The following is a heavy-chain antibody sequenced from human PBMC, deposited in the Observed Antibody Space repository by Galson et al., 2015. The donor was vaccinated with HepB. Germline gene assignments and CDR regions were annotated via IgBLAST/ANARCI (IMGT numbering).Heavy chain of an antibody. J-gene: IGHJ4*02. V-gene: IGHV4-34*01. CDR3: ASRRLRGEYYFDY. D-gene: IGHD6-25*01. Sequence: SETLSLTCAVYGGSFSGYYWSWIRQPPGKGLEWIGEINHSGSTNYNPSLKSRVTISVDTSKNQFSLKLSSVTAADTAVYYCASRRLRGEYYFDYWGQGTLVTVSS. CDR1: GGSFSGYY. CDR2: INHSGST.